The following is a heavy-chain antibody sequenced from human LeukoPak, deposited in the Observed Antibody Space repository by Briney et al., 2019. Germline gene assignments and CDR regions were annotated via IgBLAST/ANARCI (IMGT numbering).Heavy chain of an antibody. CDR1: GFTFSSYA. CDR2: ISSNGGST. CDR3: ARAYSYGPNWFDP. Sequence: AGGSLRLSCAASGFTFSSYAMHWVRQAPGKGLEYVSAISSNGGSTYYANSVKGRFTISRDNSKNTLYLQMGSLRAEDMAVYYCARAYSYGPNWFDPWGQGTLVTVSS. D-gene: IGHD5-18*01. V-gene: IGHV3-64*01. J-gene: IGHJ5*02.